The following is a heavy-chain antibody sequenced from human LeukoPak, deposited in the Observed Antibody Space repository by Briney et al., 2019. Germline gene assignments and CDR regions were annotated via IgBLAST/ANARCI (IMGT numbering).Heavy chain of an antibody. D-gene: IGHD3-3*01. J-gene: IGHJ5*02. CDR1: GDSVSSNSAA. Sequence: SQTLSLTCAISGDSVSSNSAAWNWNSQSPSRGLEWLVRTYYRSKWYNDYAGSVKSRININPDTSKNQFSLQLNSVTPEDTAVYYCARDLESNWFDPWGQGTLVTVSS. V-gene: IGHV6-1*01. CDR2: TYYRSKWYN. CDR3: ARDLESNWFDP.